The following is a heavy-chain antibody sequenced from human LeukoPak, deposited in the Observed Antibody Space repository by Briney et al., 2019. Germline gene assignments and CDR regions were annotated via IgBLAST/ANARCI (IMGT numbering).Heavy chain of an antibody. CDR2: IWYDGSNK. V-gene: IGHV3-33*06. CDR1: GFTFSSYG. CDR3: AKDSRHYYYDSSGYLDY. J-gene: IGHJ4*02. D-gene: IGHD3-22*01. Sequence: GGSLRLSCTASGFTFSSYGMHWVRQAPGKGLEWVAVIWYDGSNKYYTDSVKDRFTISRDNSKNTLYLQMNSLRAEDTAVYYCAKDSRHYYYDSSGYLDYWGQGTLVTVSS.